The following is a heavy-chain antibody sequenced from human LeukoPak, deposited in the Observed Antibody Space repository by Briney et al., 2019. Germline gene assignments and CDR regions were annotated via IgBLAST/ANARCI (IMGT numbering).Heavy chain of an antibody. V-gene: IGHV3-23*01. CDR1: GFTFSNYA. Sequence: PMGSLQVSCAASGFTFSNYAMSWVRQAPGKGLEWVSTISNSVGTTYYSGPARSRFTISRDNSRNTLYLQVSSLRAEDTALYYCARALYGSGWCQDYWGRGSLASVSS. D-gene: IGHD6-19*01. J-gene: IGHJ2*01. CDR2: ISNSVGTT. CDR3: ARALYGSGWCQDY.